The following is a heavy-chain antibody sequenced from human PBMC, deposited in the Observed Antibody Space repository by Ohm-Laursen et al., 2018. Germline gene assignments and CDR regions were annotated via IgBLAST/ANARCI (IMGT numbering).Heavy chain of an antibody. Sequence: SDTLSLTCTVSGGSVSSPIYYWRWIRQPPGKGLECIGYIYYSGSTKYNPSLKSRVTISIDTSKNQFSLKLNSVTAADTAVYYCARVRDGEYSSTWYYFDYWGLGTLVTVSS. D-gene: IGHD6-13*01. CDR1: GGSVSSPIYY. CDR2: IYYSGST. J-gene: IGHJ4*02. CDR3: ARVRDGEYSSTWYYFDY. V-gene: IGHV4-61*01.